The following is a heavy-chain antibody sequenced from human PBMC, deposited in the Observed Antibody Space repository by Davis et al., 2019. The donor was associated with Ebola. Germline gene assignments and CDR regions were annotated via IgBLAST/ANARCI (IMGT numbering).Heavy chain of an antibody. CDR1: GFIFSTYV. Sequence: GESLKISCSASGFIFSTYVMSWVRQAPGKGLEWVSTYGTSADTYYADSVKGRFTISRDNAKNSLYLQMNSLRAEDTAVYYCARRYYDTSGWPFDCWGQGTLVTVSS. V-gene: IGHV3-21*01. CDR2: YGTSADT. J-gene: IGHJ4*02. CDR3: ARRYYDTSGWPFDC. D-gene: IGHD3-22*01.